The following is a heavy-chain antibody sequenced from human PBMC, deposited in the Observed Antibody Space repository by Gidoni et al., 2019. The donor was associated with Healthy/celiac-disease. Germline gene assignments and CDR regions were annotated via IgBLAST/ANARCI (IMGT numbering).Heavy chain of an antibody. D-gene: IGHD3-16*01. J-gene: IGHJ4*02. CDR1: GFTFSSYG. CDR2: ISYDGSNK. V-gene: IGHV3-30*18. Sequence: QVQLVESGGGVVQPGRSLSLSCAASGFTFSSYGMHWVRQAPGKGLEWVAVISYDGSNKYYADSVKGRFTISRDNSKNTLYLQMNSLRAEDTAVYYCAKDWGSLDYWGQGTLVTVSS. CDR3: AKDWGSLDY.